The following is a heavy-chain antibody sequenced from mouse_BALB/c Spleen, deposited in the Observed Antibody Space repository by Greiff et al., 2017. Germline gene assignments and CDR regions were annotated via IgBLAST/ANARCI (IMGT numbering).Heavy chain of an antibody. V-gene: IGHV14-3*02. CDR2: IDPANGNT. J-gene: IGHJ3*01. D-gene: IGHD2-4*01. CDR1: GFNIKDTY. Sequence: DVKLQESGAELVKPGASVKLSCTASGFNIKDTYMHWVKQRPEQGLEWIGRIDPANGNTKYDPKFQGKATITADTSSNTAYLQLSSLTSEDTAVYYCARWVITTGVFAYWGQGTLVTVSA. CDR3: ARWVITTGVFAY.